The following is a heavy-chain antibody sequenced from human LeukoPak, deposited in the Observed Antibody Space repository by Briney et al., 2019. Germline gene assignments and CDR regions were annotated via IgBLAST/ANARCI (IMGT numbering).Heavy chain of an antibody. CDR1: GYTFTGYY. CDR2: MNPKSGNT. V-gene: IGHV1-8*02. Sequence: AASVKVSCKASGYTFTGYYMHWVRQAPGQGLEWMGWMNPKSGNTGYLQKFQGRVTMTRDTSMSTAFMELSSLTSEDTAVYYCARGVNSQGTAMVLFDSWGQGSLVTVSS. CDR3: ARGVNSQGTAMVLFDS. J-gene: IGHJ4*02. D-gene: IGHD5-18*01.